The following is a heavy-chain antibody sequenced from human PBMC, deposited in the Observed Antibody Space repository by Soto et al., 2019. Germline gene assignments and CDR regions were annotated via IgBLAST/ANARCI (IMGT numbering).Heavy chain of an antibody. Sequence: QVQLVQSGAEVKKPGSSVKVSCKASGGTFSSYAISWVRQAPGQGLEWMGGIIPIFGTANYAQKFQGRVTITADKSTSTAYMELSSLRSEDTAVYYCARAVGVPAAIVDLRGHYGMDVWGQGTTVTVSS. V-gene: IGHV1-69*06. CDR1: GGTFSSYA. CDR3: ARAVGVPAAIVDLRGHYGMDV. D-gene: IGHD2-2*01. CDR2: IIPIFGTA. J-gene: IGHJ6*02.